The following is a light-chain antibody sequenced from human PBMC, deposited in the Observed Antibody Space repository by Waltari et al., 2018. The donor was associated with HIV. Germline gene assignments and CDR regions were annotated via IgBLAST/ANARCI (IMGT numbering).Light chain of an antibody. CDR2: VNSDGSH. V-gene: IGLV4-69*01. J-gene: IGLJ3*02. CDR1: SGHSSNA. Sequence: QLVLIQSPSASASLGASVKLTCTLSSGHSSNAIAWHQQQPEKGPRYLMKVNSDGSHIRGDGIPDRFSGSSSGAERYLTISSLQSEDEADYYCQSGGSSGSWVFGGGTKLTVL. CDR3: QSGGSSGSWV.